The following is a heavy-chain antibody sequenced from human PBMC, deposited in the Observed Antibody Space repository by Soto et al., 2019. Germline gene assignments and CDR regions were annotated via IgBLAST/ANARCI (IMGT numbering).Heavy chain of an antibody. V-gene: IGHV1-69*04. J-gene: IGHJ5*02. D-gene: IGHD2-15*01. Sequence: ASVKVSCKASGGTFSSYTISWVRQAPGQGLEWMGRIIPILGIANYAQKFQGRVTITADKSTSTAYMELSSLRSEDTAVYYCARDVYCSGGSCYPVNWFDPWGQGTLVTVSS. CDR3: ARDVYCSGGSCYPVNWFDP. CDR1: GGTFSSYT. CDR2: IIPILGIA.